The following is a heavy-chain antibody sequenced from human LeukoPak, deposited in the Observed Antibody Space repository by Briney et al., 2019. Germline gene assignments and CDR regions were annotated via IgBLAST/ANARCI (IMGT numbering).Heavy chain of an antibody. CDR2: INPNSGAT. CDR1: GYTFTDYY. V-gene: IGHV1-2*02. Sequence: GASVKVSCKASGYTFTDYYMHWVRQAPGQGLEWMGWINPNSGATSYAQKFQGRVTVTRDTSISTAYMELSRLRSDDTAVYYCARLVAVAGEIDYWGQGTLVTVSS. J-gene: IGHJ4*02. CDR3: ARLVAVAGEIDY. D-gene: IGHD6-19*01.